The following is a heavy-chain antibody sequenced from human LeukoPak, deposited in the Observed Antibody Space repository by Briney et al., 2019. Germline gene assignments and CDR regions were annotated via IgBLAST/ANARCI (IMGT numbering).Heavy chain of an antibody. CDR1: GFTFSSYY. CDR2: ISSSSSTI. Sequence: PGGSLRLSCAASGFTFSSYYMNWARQAPGKGPEWVSYISSSSSTIYYADSVKGRFTISRDNAKNSLYLQMNSLRAEDTAVYYCARRRDSGSLQHFDYWGQGTLVTVSS. V-gene: IGHV3-48*04. CDR3: ARRRDSGSLQHFDY. D-gene: IGHD1-26*01. J-gene: IGHJ4*02.